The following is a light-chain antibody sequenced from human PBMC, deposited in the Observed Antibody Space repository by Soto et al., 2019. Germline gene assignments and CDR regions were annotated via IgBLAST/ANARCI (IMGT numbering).Light chain of an antibody. J-gene: IGLJ1*01. CDR3: SSFTSSSPYV. CDR1: SSDVGAYNY. CDR2: HVS. V-gene: IGLV2-14*03. Sequence: QSALTQPASVSGSPGQSITISCTGTSSDVGAYNYVSWYQQHPGRAPQLIIYHVSNRPSGVSNRFSGSKSDNTASLTISGLQAEDEADYYCSSFTSSSPYVFGPGTKVTVL.